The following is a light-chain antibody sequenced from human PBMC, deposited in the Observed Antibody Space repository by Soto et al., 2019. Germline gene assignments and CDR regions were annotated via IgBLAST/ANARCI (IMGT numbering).Light chain of an antibody. CDR2: GAS. CDR1: QSVSSN. Sequence: EIMMTQSPATLSVSPGERATLSCRASQSVSSNLAWYQQKPGQAPRLLIYGASTRATGIPARFSGSGSGTEFTLTISSLQSEDFAVYYCQQYNNWPRTFGQGTMVDI. J-gene: IGKJ1*01. V-gene: IGKV3-15*01. CDR3: QQYNNWPRT.